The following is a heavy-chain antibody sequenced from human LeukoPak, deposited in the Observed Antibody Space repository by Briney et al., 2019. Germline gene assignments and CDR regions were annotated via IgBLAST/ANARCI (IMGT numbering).Heavy chain of an antibody. CDR2: IYTSGST. J-gene: IGHJ3*02. D-gene: IGHD3-3*01. Sequence: SETLSLTCSVSGGSISSGSNYWSWIRQPAGKGLEWIGRIYTSGSTNYNPSLKSRVTISVDTSKNQFSLKLSSVTAADTAVYYCARDTVYYDFWSGPDAFDIWGQGTMVTVSS. CDR1: GGSISSGSNY. V-gene: IGHV4-61*02. CDR3: ARDTVYYDFWSGPDAFDI.